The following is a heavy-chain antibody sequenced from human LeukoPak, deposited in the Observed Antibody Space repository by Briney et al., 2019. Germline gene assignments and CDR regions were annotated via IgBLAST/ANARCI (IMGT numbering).Heavy chain of an antibody. Sequence: GGSLRLSCAASGFTFSSYGMHWVRQAPGKGLEWVAVISYDGSNKYYADSVKGRFTISRDNSKNTLYLQMNSLRAEDTAVYYCAKDLGAYCGGDCYVLDYWGQGTLVTVSS. CDR1: GFTFSSYG. D-gene: IGHD2-21*02. CDR3: AKDLGAYCGGDCYVLDY. CDR2: ISYDGSNK. J-gene: IGHJ4*02. V-gene: IGHV3-30*18.